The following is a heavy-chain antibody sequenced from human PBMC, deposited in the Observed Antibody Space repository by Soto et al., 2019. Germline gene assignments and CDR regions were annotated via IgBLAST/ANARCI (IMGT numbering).Heavy chain of an antibody. CDR3: TRGTVGATAFDI. CDR1: GFTFGDYA. D-gene: IGHD1-26*01. Sequence: GESLKISCTASGFTFGDYAMSWVRQAPGKGLEGVGFIRSKAYGGTTEYAASVKGRFTISRDDSKSIAYLQMNSLKTEDTAVYSCTRGTVGATAFDIWGQGTMVTVSS. J-gene: IGHJ3*02. V-gene: IGHV3-49*04. CDR2: IRSKAYGGTT.